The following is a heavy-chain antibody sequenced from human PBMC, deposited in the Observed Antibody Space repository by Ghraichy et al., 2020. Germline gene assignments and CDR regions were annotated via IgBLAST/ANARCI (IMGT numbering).Heavy chain of an antibody. V-gene: IGHV4-34*01. J-gene: IGHJ4*02. CDR3: ARVKLVRPSFRLFDY. D-gene: IGHD6-6*01. Sequence: SETLSLTCAVYGGSFSGYYWSWIRQPPGKGLEWIGEINHSGSTNYNTSLKSRVTISVDTSKNQFSLTLSSVTAADTAVYYCARVKLVRPSFRLFDYWGQGTLVIVSS. CDR2: INHSGST. CDR1: GGSFSGYY.